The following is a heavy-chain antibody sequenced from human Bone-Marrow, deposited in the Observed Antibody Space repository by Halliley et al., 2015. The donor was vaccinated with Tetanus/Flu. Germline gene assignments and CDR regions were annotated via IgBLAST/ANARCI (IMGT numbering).Heavy chain of an antibody. Sequence: TLSLTCSVSGGAIDSGNLYWTWVRQSPGAGLEWIGYVHYSGTTFYNPSLKSLPTIAMDTSKSQFSLNLNSVTAADTAVYYCATGRRGGTRVFESWGQGILVTVAS. D-gene: IGHD3-3*01. CDR1: GGAIDSGNLY. CDR3: ATGRRGGTRVFES. J-gene: IGHJ4*02. V-gene: IGHV4-31*01. CDR2: VHYSGTT.